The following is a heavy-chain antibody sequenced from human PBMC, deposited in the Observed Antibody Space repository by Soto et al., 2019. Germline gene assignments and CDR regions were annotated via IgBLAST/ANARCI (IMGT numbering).Heavy chain of an antibody. CDR2: IYPGDSDT. Sequence: EXLKISCKSSGYXFTRYLVGWVRHMPGKGLEFMGIIYPGDSDTRYSPSFQCHVTISADKSISTAYLQWSSIKASDNAMYYCAKTRNPYYGMDVWGQGTTGTVS. V-gene: IGHV5-51*01. J-gene: IGHJ6*02. CDR3: AKTRNPYYGMDV. CDR1: GYXFTRYL.